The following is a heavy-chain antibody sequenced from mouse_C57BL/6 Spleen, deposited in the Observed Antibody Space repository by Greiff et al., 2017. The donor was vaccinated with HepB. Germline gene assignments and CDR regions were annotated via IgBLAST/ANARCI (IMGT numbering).Heavy chain of an antibody. CDR2: IDPSDSYT. Sequence: VQLQQPGAELVMPGASVKLSCKASGYTFTSYWMHWVKQRPGQGLEWIGEIDPSDSYTNYNQKFKGKSTLTVDKSSSTAYMQLSSLTSEDSAVYYCARFPYYYGSSYDFDYWGQGTTLTVSA. J-gene: IGHJ2*01. CDR3: ARFPYYYGSSYDFDY. D-gene: IGHD1-1*01. V-gene: IGHV1-69*01. CDR1: GYTFTSYW.